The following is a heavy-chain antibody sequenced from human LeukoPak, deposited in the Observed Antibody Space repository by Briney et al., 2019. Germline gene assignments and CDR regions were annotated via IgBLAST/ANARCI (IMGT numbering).Heavy chain of an antibody. Sequence: GESLKISCKGSGYTFTNHWIGWVRQMPEKGLDWMGIIYPGDSDIRYSPSFQGQVTISADKSISTAYLQWNSLKASDTAMYYCATAYNSDYWGQGTLVTVSS. D-gene: IGHD1-14*01. J-gene: IGHJ4*02. CDR1: GYTFTNHW. CDR2: IYPGDSDI. V-gene: IGHV5-51*01. CDR3: ATAYNSDY.